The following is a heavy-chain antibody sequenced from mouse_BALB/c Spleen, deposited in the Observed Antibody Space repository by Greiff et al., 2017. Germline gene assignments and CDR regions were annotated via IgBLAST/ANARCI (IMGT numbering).Heavy chain of an antibody. D-gene: IGHD2-4*01. CDR1: GFSLTSYD. CDR3: ARNPLYYDYEEDAMDY. V-gene: IGHV2-9-2*01. J-gene: IGHJ4*01. CDR2: IWTGGGT. Sequence: VQLQQSGPGLVAPSQSLSITCTVSGFSLTSYDISWIRQPPGKGLEWLGVIWTGGGTNYNSAFMSRLSISKDNSKSQVFLKMNSLQANDTAIYYCARNPLYYDYEEDAMDYWGQGTSVTVSS.